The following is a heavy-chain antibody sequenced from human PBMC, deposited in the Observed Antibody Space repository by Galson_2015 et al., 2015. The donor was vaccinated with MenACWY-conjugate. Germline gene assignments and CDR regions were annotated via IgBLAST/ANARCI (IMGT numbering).Heavy chain of an antibody. V-gene: IGHV3-33*01. J-gene: IGHJ4*02. CDR2: IWYDGSRT. Sequence: SLRLSCAASGFIFSSYAMHWVRQAPGKGLEWVAVIWYDGSRTYYADSVKGRFTISRDNSKNTAYLQMNSLRPEDTAMYYCFAINSGIDYWGQGTLVTVSS. CDR3: FAINSGIDY. CDR1: GFIFSSYA. D-gene: IGHD1-26*01.